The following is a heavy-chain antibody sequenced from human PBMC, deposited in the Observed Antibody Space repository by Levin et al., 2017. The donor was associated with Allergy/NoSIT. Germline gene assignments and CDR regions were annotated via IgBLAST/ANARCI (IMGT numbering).Heavy chain of an antibody. V-gene: IGHV3-30-3*01. Sequence: GESLKISCAASGFTFSSYAMHWVRQAPGKGLEWVAVISYDGSNKYYADSVKGRFTISRDNSKNTLYLQMNSLRAEDTAVYYCARDSQGCHTSCYYYYYMDVWGKGTTVTVSS. J-gene: IGHJ6*03. CDR3: ARDSQGCHTSCYYYYYMDV. CDR2: ISYDGSNK. D-gene: IGHD2-2*01. CDR1: GFTFSSYA.